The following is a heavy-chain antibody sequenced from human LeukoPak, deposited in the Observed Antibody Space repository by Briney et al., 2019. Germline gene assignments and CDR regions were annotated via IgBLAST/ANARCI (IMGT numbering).Heavy chain of an antibody. CDR3: ARGGYNGAPLDY. CDR1: GGSISSGDYY. Sequence: SQTLSLTCTVSGGSISSGDYYWSWIRQPPGKGLEWIGSIYYSGSTNYNPSLKGRVTISLDTSKNQFSLRLNSVTPADTAVYYCARGGYNGAPLDYWGQGTLVPVYS. CDR2: IYYSGST. J-gene: IGHJ4*02. D-gene: IGHD5-12*01. V-gene: IGHV4-61*08.